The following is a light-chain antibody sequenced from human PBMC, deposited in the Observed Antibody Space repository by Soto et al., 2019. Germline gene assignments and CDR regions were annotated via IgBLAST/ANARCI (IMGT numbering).Light chain of an antibody. Sequence: DIQMTQSPSSLSASVGDRVTITCRASQGINIYLAWFQQKPGKAPKSLIYDASTLQSGLPPKFSSTESKADFTLTNSGLQLEDFATYYSQQYVSYPYTFGQGTKLEIK. CDR2: DAS. J-gene: IGKJ2*01. CDR3: QQYVSYPYT. CDR1: QGINIY. V-gene: IGKV1-16*02.